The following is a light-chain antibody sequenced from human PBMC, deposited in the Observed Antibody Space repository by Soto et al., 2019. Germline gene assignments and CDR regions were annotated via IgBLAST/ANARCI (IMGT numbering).Light chain of an antibody. CDR1: QSVRSN. V-gene: IGKV3-15*01. J-gene: IGKJ4*01. CDR3: QQYNNWLT. CDR2: GAS. Sequence: EIGMTQSPATLSVSPGERATLSCRASQSVRSNLAWYQQKPGQAPRLLIYGASTRATGIPARFSGSGSGTEFTLTIRSLQSEDFALYYCQQYNNWLTFGGGTKVEIK.